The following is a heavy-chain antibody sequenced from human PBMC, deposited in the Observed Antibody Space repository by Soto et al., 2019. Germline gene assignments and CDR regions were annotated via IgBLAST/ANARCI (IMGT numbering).Heavy chain of an antibody. D-gene: IGHD2-15*01. CDR3: APHVSCSGGSCQYDAFAI. J-gene: IGHJ3*02. V-gene: IGHV3-23*01. CDR2: VTADGGT. Sequence: EVPVLESGGGLVQPGGSLRLSCEGSGFTVSSHAMTWIRQAPGKGPEWVSTVTADGGTYYADSVKGRFAMSRDTSENTLYLQMNSLGAEDTAAYYCAPHVSCSGGSCQYDAFAIRGQGTIVTVSS. CDR1: GFTVSSHA.